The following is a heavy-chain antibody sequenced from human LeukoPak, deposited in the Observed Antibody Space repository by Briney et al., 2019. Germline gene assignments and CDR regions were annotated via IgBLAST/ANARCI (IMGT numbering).Heavy chain of an antibody. CDR2: IYYSGST. CDR3: ARLTASGIAARPMGFDY. V-gene: IGHV4-39*01. D-gene: IGHD6-6*01. CDR1: GGSISSSSYN. Sequence: SETLSLTCTVSGGSISSSSYNWGWIRQPPGKGLEWIGSIYYSGSTYYNPSLKSRVTISVDTSKNQFSLKLSSVTAADTAVYYCARLTASGIAARPMGFDYWGQGTLVTVSS. J-gene: IGHJ4*02.